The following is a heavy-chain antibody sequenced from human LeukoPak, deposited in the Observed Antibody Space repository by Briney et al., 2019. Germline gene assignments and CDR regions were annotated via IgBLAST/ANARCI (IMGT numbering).Heavy chain of an antibody. D-gene: IGHD3-10*01. J-gene: IGHJ4*02. CDR1: GYSISSGYY. CDR2: IYYSGST. CDR3: ASERGRFGVDY. V-gene: IGHV4-59*01. Sequence: PSETLSLTCTVSGYSISSGYYWGWIRQPPGKGLEWIGFIYYSGSTNYNPSLKSRVTISVDTSKNQFSLKLSSVTAADTAVYYCASERGRFGVDYWGQGTLVTVSS.